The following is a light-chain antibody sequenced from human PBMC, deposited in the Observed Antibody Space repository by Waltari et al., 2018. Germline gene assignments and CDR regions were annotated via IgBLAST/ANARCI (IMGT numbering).Light chain of an antibody. V-gene: IGLV1-40*01. J-gene: IGLJ3*02. CDR2: GNP. Sequence: QSVLTQPPSMSGAPGQKVTIPCTGGSSNFGAGYDVHWYQQFPGAAPKLLIFGNPNRASGRPGRFYGSKSGTSAARAIAGLQSEDEAVYYCQSFDSNLSASVFGGGTKLTVL. CDR1: SSNFGAGYD. CDR3: QSFDSNLSASV.